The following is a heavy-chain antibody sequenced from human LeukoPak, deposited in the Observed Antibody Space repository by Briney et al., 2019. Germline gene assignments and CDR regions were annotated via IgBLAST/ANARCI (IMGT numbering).Heavy chain of an antibody. Sequence: PGGSLRLSCAASGFTFSTYSMTWVRQAPGKGPEWVSSISSSSSYIYYADSVKGRFTISRDNAKNSLYLQMNSLRAEDTAVYYCARSSRELGGYAPWELMPPFDYWGQGTLVTVSS. CDR1: GFTFSTYS. J-gene: IGHJ4*02. D-gene: IGHD1-7*01. CDR3: ARSSRELGGYAPWELMPPFDY. CDR2: ISSSSSYI. V-gene: IGHV3-21*01.